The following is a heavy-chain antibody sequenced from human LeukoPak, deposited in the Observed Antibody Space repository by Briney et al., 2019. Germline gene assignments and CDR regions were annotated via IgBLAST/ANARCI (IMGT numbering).Heavy chain of an antibody. CDR3: AKLDGTSWASFDY. J-gene: IGHJ4*02. CDR1: GCTFSSYA. CDR2: IIPIFGTA. V-gene: IGHV1-69*13. D-gene: IGHD2-2*01. Sequence: SVTVSCKSSGCTFSSYAISWVRQAPAQGLEWVGGIIPIFGTANYAHKFQGRVTITAHEPTRTAYMEPSSQRSEDTAVCYCAKLDGTSWASFDYWGAGTLVTVSS.